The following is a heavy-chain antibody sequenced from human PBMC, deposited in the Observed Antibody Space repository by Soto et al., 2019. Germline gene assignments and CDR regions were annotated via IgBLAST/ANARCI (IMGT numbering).Heavy chain of an antibody. J-gene: IGHJ4*02. V-gene: IGHV1-69*06. Sequence: QVQLVQSGAEVKKPGSSVKVSCKASGGTFSSYAISWVRQAPGQGLEWMGGIIPIFGTASYAQKFQGRVTITADKSTSTAYMELSSLRSEDTAVYYCASPWGYDYVWGSYRYALNYWGQGTLVTVSS. CDR2: IIPIFGTA. D-gene: IGHD3-16*02. CDR3: ASPWGYDYVWGSYRYALNY. CDR1: GGTFSSYA.